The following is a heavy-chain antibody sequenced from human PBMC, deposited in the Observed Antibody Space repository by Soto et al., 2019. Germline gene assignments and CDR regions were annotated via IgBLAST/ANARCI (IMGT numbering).Heavy chain of an antibody. Sequence: PGGSLRLSCAASGFTFSSYWMHWVRQAPGKGLVWVSRINSDGSSTSYADSVKGRFTISRDNAKNTLYLQMNSLRAEDTAVYYCARSSGWYLAYFDYWGQGTLVTVSS. J-gene: IGHJ4*02. D-gene: IGHD6-19*01. CDR3: ARSSGWYLAYFDY. V-gene: IGHV3-74*01. CDR2: INSDGSST. CDR1: GFTFSSYW.